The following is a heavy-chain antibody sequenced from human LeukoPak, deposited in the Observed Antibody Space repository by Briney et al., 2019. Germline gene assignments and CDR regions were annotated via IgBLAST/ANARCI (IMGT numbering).Heavy chain of an antibody. CDR2: IIPIFGTA. J-gene: IGHJ5*02. Sequence: SVKVSCKASGGTSSSYAISWVRQAPGQGLEWMGGIIPIFGTANYAQKFQGRVTITADESTSTAYMELSSLRSEDTAVYYCARCPIVVVPAAIGGGFQDWFDPWGQGTLVTVSS. CDR1: GGTSSSYA. CDR3: ARCPIVVVPAAIGGGFQDWFDP. V-gene: IGHV1-69*13. D-gene: IGHD2-2*01.